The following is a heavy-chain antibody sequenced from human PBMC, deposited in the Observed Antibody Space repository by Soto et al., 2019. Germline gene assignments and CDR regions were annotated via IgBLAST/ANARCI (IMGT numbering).Heavy chain of an antibody. CDR1: GYSISSSNW. V-gene: IGHV4-28*01. CDR2: IYYSGTT. J-gene: IGHJ4*02. D-gene: IGHD1-26*01. Sequence: QVQLQESGPGLVKPSDTLSLTCAVSGYSISSSNWWGWIRQPPGKGLEWIGYIYYSGTTYYNPSLHSRVTMSVDRSKNQFSLKLTSVTAVDTAVYYCARREIQGPIDYWGQGTLVTVSS. CDR3: ARREIQGPIDY.